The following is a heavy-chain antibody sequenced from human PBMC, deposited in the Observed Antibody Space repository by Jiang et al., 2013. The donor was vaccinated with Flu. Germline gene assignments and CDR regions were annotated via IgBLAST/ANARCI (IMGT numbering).Heavy chain of an antibody. Sequence: GSGLVKPSETLSLSCTVSGGSIISERSYWGWIRQPPGKGLEWIGSIYYGGTTYYNPSLKNRVTISVDTSKKQFSLKLSSVTAADSAVYYCASQHWDHGVGSYYMSHWGQGTLVTVSS. J-gene: IGHJ4*02. V-gene: IGHV4-39*07. CDR3: ASQHWDHGVGSYYMSH. CDR2: IYYGGTT. CDR1: GGSIISERSY. D-gene: IGHD3-10*01.